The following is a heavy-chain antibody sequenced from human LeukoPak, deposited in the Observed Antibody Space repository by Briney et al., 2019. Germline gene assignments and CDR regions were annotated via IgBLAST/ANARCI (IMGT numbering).Heavy chain of an antibody. Sequence: SETLSLTCTVSGGSISSGSYDWYWIRQPAGKGLEWIGHIYTSGSTDYNPSLKSRVTISVATSKSQSSLKLTSVTAADTAIYYCTKGRGIWGQGTLVTVYS. J-gene: IGHJ4*02. CDR1: GGSISSGSYD. V-gene: IGHV4-61*09. CDR2: IYTSGST. CDR3: TKGRGI. D-gene: IGHD3-10*01.